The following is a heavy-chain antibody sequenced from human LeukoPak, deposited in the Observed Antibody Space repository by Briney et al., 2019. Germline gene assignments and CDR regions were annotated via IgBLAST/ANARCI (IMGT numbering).Heavy chain of an antibody. CDR2: INPAGSET. V-gene: IGHV3-7*01. J-gene: IGHJ4*02. D-gene: IGHD2-15*01. CDR1: GFTFGDYA. Sequence: TGGSLRLSCTASGFTFGDYAMSWFRQAPGTGLEWVANINPAGSETYYVDPVKGRFSISRDNAKNLVYLQMNSLRAEDTAVYHCARFGYVAAVDVWGQGTPVTVSS. CDR3: ARFGYVAAVDV.